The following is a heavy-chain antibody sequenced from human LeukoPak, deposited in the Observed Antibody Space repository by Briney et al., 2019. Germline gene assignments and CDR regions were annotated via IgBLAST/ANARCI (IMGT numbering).Heavy chain of an antibody. V-gene: IGHV4-39*07. J-gene: IGHJ4*02. CDR3: ARWRARFDY. Sequence: SETLSLTCTVSGGSISSSSYYWGWIRQPPGKGLEWIGSINYSGSTYYNPSLKSRVTISVDRSKNQFSLKLSSVTAADTAVYYCARWRARFDYWGQGTLVTVSS. CDR2: INYSGST. CDR1: GGSISSSSYY.